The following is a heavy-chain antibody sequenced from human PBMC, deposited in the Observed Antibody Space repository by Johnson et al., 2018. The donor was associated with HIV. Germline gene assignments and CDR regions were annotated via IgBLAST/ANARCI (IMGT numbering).Heavy chain of an antibody. V-gene: IGHV3-66*01. J-gene: IGHJ3*02. Sequence: VQFVESGGGLVQPGGSLRLSCAASGFPVRSNYINSGPQAPGKGLALVSLSYNGDRPSSPASVTGRFPISRDNSKNTLYLQMNSLRAEDTAVYYCARERGLGHAFDIWGQGTMVTVSS. D-gene: IGHD7-27*01. CDR1: GFPVRSNY. CDR2: SYNGDRP. CDR3: ARERGLGHAFDI.